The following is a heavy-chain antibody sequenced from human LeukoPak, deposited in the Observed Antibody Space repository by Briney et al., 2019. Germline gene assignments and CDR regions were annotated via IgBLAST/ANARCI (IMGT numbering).Heavy chain of an antibody. J-gene: IGHJ4*02. CDR3: ARHVFSDGSPFDS. CDR1: GDSITNNH. D-gene: IGHD3-10*01. Sequence: PSETLSLTCTVSGDSITNNHWSWLRQPPGKGLDGFGHISYTGSTNYNPSLKTRLTMSLDTSKNHFSLTLTSVTAADTALYYCARHVFSDGSPFDSWGQGSLVTVSS. CDR2: ISYTGST. V-gene: IGHV4-59*08.